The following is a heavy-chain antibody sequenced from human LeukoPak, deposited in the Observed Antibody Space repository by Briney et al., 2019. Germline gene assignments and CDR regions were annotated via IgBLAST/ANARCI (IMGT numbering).Heavy chain of an antibody. D-gene: IGHD1-26*01. Sequence: SETLSLTCTDSVGSINNYYWSWIRQPPGKGLEWIWYIYYSGSTNYKPSLKSRVTISLDTSKNQFSLRLSSVTAADTAVYYCVRYSGSSYLFDYWGQGTLVTVSS. J-gene: IGHJ4*02. V-gene: IGHV4-59*01. CDR2: IYYSGST. CDR1: VGSINNYY. CDR3: VRYSGSSYLFDY.